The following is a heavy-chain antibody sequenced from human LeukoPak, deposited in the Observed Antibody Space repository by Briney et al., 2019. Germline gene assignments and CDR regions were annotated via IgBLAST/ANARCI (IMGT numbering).Heavy chain of an antibody. J-gene: IGHJ3*02. CDR3: ARVGGITMIVVLITDAFDI. CDR1: GGSISSSSYY. V-gene: IGHV4-39*07. Sequence: SETLSLTCTVSGGSISSSSYYWGWIRQPPGKGLEWIGSIYYSGSTYYNPPLKSRVTISVDTSKNQFSLKLRSVTAADTAVYYCARVGGITMIVVLITDAFDIWGQGTVVTVSS. D-gene: IGHD3-22*01. CDR2: IYYSGST.